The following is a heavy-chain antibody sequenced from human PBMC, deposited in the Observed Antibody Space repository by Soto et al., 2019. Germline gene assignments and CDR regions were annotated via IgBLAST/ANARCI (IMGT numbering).Heavy chain of an antibody. V-gene: IGHV1-18*01. CDR1: GYTFTSYG. J-gene: IGHJ6*02. D-gene: IGHD6-6*01. CDR3: ATYSSSLYYYYGMDV. Sequence: QVQLVQSGAEVKKPGASVKVSCKASGYTFTSYGISWVRQAPGQGLEWMGWISAYNGNTNYAQKLQGRVTMTTDTSTRTAYTELRSLRSDDTAVSYCATYSSSLYYYYGMDVWGQGTTVTVSS. CDR2: ISAYNGNT.